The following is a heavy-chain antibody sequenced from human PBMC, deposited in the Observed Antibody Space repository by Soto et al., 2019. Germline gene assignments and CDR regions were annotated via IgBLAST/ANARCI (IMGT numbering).Heavy chain of an antibody. Sequence: GGSLRLSCAASGFTFTSYDMNWVRQAPGKGLEWISYISSSGDNIYYADSLKGRFTVSRDNAENSLFLQMNSLRAEDTAVYYCARGTIVGATITYWGQGTLVTVSS. CDR1: GFTFTSYD. CDR3: ARGTIVGATITY. CDR2: ISSSGDNI. V-gene: IGHV3-48*03. J-gene: IGHJ4*02. D-gene: IGHD1-26*01.